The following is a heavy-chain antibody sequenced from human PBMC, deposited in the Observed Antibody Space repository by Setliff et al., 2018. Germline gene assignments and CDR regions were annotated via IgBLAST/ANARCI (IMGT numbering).Heavy chain of an antibody. Sequence: PSETLSLTCSVSGASVSNVNYYWGWIRQPPGKGLEWAGSIYYSGKTYSNPSFKSRVTMSVDKSKNQFSLKLASVTAADRAVYYCARIAYFDFWRGFGVGAFDLWGHGSVGTVS. V-gene: IGHV4-39*01. CDR2: IYYSGKT. J-gene: IGHJ3*01. CDR3: ARIAYFDFWRGFGVGAFDL. CDR1: GASVSNVNYY. D-gene: IGHD3-3*01.